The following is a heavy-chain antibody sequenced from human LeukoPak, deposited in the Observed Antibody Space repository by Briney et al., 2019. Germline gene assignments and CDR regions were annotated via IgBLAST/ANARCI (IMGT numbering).Heavy chain of an antibody. J-gene: IGHJ5*02. CDR2: IYYSGST. CDR3: ARDGTRRGQFDP. D-gene: IGHD2-8*01. CDR1: GGSISSYY. Sequence: SETLSLTCTVSGGSISSYYWSWIRQPPGKGLEWIGYIYYSGSTNYNPSLKSRVTISVDTSKNQFSLKLSSVTAADTVVYYCARDGTRRGQFDPWGQGTLVTVSS. V-gene: IGHV4-59*01.